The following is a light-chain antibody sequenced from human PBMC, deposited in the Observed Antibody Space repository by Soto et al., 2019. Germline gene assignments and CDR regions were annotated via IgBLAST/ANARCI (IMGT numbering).Light chain of an antibody. Sequence: QSAVTQPASVSGSLGQSITISCTGTSSDVGGYNFVSWYQQHPGKAPKLMIFEVTSRPSGVSNRFSGSKSGNTASLTISGLQPEDEAHYYCSSYTTSTTLVFGTGTKLTVL. CDR1: SSDVGGYNF. CDR2: EVT. CDR3: SSYTTSTTLV. V-gene: IGLV2-14*03. J-gene: IGLJ1*01.